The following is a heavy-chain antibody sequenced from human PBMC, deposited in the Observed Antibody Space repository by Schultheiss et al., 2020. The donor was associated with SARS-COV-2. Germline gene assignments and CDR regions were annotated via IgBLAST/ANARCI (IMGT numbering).Heavy chain of an antibody. CDR3: AREGGYSYGSVDFDY. V-gene: IGHV4-59*12. CDR2: IYYSGST. D-gene: IGHD5-18*01. Sequence: SETLSLTCAVYGGSFSGYYWSWIRQPPGKGLEWIGYIYYSGSTNYNPSLKSRVTISVDTSKNQFSLKLSSVTAADTAVYYCAREGGYSYGSVDFDYWGQGTLVTVSS. CDR1: GGSFSGYY. J-gene: IGHJ4*02.